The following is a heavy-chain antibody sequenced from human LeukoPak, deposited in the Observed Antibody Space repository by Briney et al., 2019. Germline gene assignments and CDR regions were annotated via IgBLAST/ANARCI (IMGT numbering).Heavy chain of an antibody. CDR3: ARETYYHDSSGYYYAQGAFDI. Sequence: ASVKVSCKASGYTFTSYGISWVRQAPGQGLEWMGWISAYNGNTNYAQKLQGRVTMTTDTSTSTAYMELRSLRSDDTAVYYCARETYYHDSSGYYYAQGAFDIWGQWTMVTVSS. CDR2: ISAYNGNT. D-gene: IGHD3-22*01. CDR1: GYTFTSYG. J-gene: IGHJ3*02. V-gene: IGHV1-18*01.